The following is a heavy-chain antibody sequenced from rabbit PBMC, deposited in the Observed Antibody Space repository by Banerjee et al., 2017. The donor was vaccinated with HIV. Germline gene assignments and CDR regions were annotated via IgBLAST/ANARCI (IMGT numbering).Heavy chain of an antibody. CDR3: ARDLGSSYYKYFGL. CDR1: GFSFSSGYY. Sequence: QEQLVESGGGLVTLGGSLKLSCKASGFSFSSGYYMCWVRQAPGKGLEWIACVYTGAGGHTYYATWAKGRFTISKTSSTTVTLQMTSLTAADTATYFCARDLGSSYYKYFGLRGPGTLVTVS. D-gene: IGHD8-1*01. J-gene: IGHJ4*01. CDR2: VYTGAGGHT. V-gene: IGHV1S45*01.